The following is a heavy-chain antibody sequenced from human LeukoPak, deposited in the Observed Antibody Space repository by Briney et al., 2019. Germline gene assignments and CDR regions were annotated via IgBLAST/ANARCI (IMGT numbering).Heavy chain of an antibody. Sequence: ASVKVSCKASGYTFTSYYMHWVRQAPGQGLEWMGIINPSGGSTSYTQKFKGRVTMTRDMSTSTVYMELSSLRSEDTAVYYCARDFPIRRAPGAFDIWGQGTMVTVSS. J-gene: IGHJ3*02. CDR3: ARDFPIRRAPGAFDI. CDR1: GYTFTSYY. CDR2: INPSGGST. V-gene: IGHV1-46*01.